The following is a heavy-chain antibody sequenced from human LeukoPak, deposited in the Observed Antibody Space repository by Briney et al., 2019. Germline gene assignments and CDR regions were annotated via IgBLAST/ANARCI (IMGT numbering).Heavy chain of an antibody. CDR2: IYTSGNT. J-gene: IGHJ2*01. CDR1: GGSISSYY. Sequence: SETLSLTCTVSGGSISSYYWSWIRQPAGKGLEWIGRIYTSGNTNYNPSLKSRVTISVGTSKNQFSLKLSSVTAADTAVYYCARDLPNFDFWSGSWYFDLWGRGTLVTVSS. CDR3: ARDLPNFDFWSGSWYFDL. D-gene: IGHD3-3*01. V-gene: IGHV4-4*07.